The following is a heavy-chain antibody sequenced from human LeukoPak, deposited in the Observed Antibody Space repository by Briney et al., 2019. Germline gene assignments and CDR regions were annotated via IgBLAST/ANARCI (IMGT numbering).Heavy chain of an antibody. CDR1: GGSISSYY. J-gene: IGHJ4*02. D-gene: IGHD3-3*01. CDR2: IYTSGST. CDR3: ARGPMFFGVAYCDY. V-gene: IGHV4-4*07. Sequence: SETLSLTCTVSGGSISSYYWSWIRQPAGKGLEWIGRIYTSGSTNYNPSLKSRVTMSVDTSKNQFSLKLSSVTAADTAVYYCARGPMFFGVAYCDYWGQGTLVTVS.